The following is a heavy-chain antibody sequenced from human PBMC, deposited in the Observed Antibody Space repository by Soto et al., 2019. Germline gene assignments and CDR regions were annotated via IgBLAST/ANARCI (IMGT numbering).Heavy chain of an antibody. CDR1: GFSFSSYA. Sequence: VGSLRLSCAASGFSFSSYAMNWVRQAPGKGLEWLSFITSDGATKYYADSVRGRFTISRDTARNTLYLQMNSLRDEDTAVYYCARVYVVPSSTGYFDLWGRGTLVTVSS. D-gene: IGHD2-2*01. CDR3: ARVYVVPSSTGYFDL. CDR2: ITSDGATK. J-gene: IGHJ2*01. V-gene: IGHV3-48*02.